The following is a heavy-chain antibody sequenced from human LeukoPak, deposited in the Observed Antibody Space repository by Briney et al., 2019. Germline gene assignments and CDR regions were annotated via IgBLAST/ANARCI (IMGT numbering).Heavy chain of an antibody. CDR1: GYTFTSYG. J-gene: IGHJ4*02. V-gene: IGHV1-18*01. CDR2: ISGYNGNT. Sequence: GASVKVSCKASGYTFTSYGISWGRQAPGQGLEWMGWISGYNGNTKYAQKLQGRVTMTTDTATSTAYMELSSLRAEDTAVYYCARGSAYYDFWRGYWGSDYWGQGTLVTVSS. D-gene: IGHD3-3*01. CDR3: ARGSAYYDFWRGYWGSDY.